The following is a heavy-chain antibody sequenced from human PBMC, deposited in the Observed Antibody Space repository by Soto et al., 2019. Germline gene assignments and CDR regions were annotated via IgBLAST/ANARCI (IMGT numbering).Heavy chain of an antibody. D-gene: IGHD4-17*01. CDR2: IWYDGSNK. V-gene: IGHV3-33*01. CDR1: GFTFSSYG. CDR3: ASDFSYGDYSVDAFDI. J-gene: IGHJ3*02. Sequence: LKISFAASGFTFSSYGMHWVRQAPGKGLEWVAVIWYDGSNKYYADSVKGRFTISRDNSKNTLYLQMNSLRAEDTAVYYCASDFSYGDYSVDAFDIWGQGTMVTVSS.